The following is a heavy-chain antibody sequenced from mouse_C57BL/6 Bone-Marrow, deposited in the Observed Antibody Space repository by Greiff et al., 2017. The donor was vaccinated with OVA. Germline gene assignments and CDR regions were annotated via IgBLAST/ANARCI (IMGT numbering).Heavy chain of an antibody. V-gene: IGHV14-4*01. Sequence: VQLKQSGAELVRPGASVKLSCTASGFNFKDDDMHWVKQRPEHGLEWIGWIDPETGDTAYAQKFQGKATLTADTSSNTAYLQLRSLTSEDSAVSCCTARKYFDVWGTGTTVTVSS. J-gene: IGHJ1*03. D-gene: IGHD3-1*01. CDR1: GFNFKDDD. CDR2: IDPETGDT. CDR3: TARKYFDV.